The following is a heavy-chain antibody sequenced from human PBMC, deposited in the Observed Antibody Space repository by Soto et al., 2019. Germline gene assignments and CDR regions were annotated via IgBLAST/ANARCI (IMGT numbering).Heavy chain of an antibody. CDR2: INPNSGGT. Sequence: ASVKVSCKASGYTFTDYYMHWVRQAPGQGLEWMGWINPNSGGTNYAQKFQGRVTMTRATSISTAYMELSRLRSDDTAVYYCARKLELRGSYYYYYDMDVWGQGTAVTVSS. CDR3: ARKLELRGSYYYYYDMDV. J-gene: IGHJ6*02. CDR1: GYTFTDYY. D-gene: IGHD1-7*01. V-gene: IGHV1-2*02.